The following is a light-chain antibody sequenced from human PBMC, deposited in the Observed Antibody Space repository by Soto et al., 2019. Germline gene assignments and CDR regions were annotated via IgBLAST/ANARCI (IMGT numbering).Light chain of an antibody. V-gene: IGKV1-39*01. CDR3: QHSYTTPIT. CDR2: AAS. CDR1: QNIANY. Sequence: DIQMTQSPSSLSASVGDRVTITCRASQNIANYLNWYQQKPGKAPNLLIYAASSLHSGVPSRFSGSGSVTDFTLTISSLQPEDFATYYCQHSYTTPITCGQGTRLEIK. J-gene: IGKJ5*01.